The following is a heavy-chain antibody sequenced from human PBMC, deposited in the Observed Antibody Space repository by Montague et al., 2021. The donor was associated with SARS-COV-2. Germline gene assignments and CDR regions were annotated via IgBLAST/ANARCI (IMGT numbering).Heavy chain of an antibody. CDR3: AHRMTYYGMDV. J-gene: IGHJ6*02. CDR2: IYWDNDK. V-gene: IGHV2-5*02. Sequence: PALVKPTQTLTLTCTFSGFSLSTSGVGVGWIRQPPGKALEWLALIYWDNDKRYSPSLKSRLTITKDTSKNQAVLTMTNMDPVDTATYYCAHRMTYYGMDVWGQGTTVTVSS. CDR1: GFSLSTSGVG.